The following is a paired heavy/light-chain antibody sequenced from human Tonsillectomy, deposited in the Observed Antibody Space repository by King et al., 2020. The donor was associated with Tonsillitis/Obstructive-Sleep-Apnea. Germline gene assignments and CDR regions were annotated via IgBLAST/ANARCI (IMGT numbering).Heavy chain of an antibody. Sequence: QVQLVESGGGVVQPGRSLRLSCAASGFTFREFGMHWVRQAPGKGLEWVANIWYDGTTKNYAASVKGRFTISRDNSKNTVFVQMNSLRAEDTAVYYCGKSEGHFAEPIESWGQGTLVTVSS. CDR1: GFTFREFG. J-gene: IGHJ4*02. CDR3: GKSEGHFAEPIES. CDR2: IWYDGTTK. D-gene: IGHD3-3*02. V-gene: IGHV3-33*06.
Light chain of an antibody. V-gene: IGLV1-47*01. Sequence: QSVLTQPPSRSGAPGQRVTVSCSGSGSNIGSNYVYWYQQLPGAAPKLLIRRNNQRPSGVPDRFSGSKSDTSASLAINGLRSEDEADYYCAAWDDNLTGYVFGPGTKVTVL. CDR3: AAWDDNLTGYV. CDR2: RNN. CDR1: GSNIGSNY. J-gene: IGLJ1*01.